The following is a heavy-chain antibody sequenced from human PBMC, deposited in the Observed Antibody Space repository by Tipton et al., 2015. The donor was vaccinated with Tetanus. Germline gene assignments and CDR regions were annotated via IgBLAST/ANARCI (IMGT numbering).Heavy chain of an antibody. V-gene: IGHV3-23*01. CDR1: GFTFSSYA. CDR2: ISGSDGST. J-gene: IGHJ6*02. CDR3: AKDNGERHNWNYAYYYGMDV. Sequence: GSLRLSCAASGFTFSSYAMSWVRQAPGKGLEWVSAISGSDGSTYYADSVKGRFTISRDNSKNTLYLQMNSLRAEDTAVYYCAKDNGERHNWNYAYYYGMDVWGQGTTVTVSS. D-gene: IGHD1-7*01.